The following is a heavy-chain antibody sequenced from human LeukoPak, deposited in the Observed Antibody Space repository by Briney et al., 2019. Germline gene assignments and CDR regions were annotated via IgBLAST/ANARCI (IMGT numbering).Heavy chain of an antibody. V-gene: IGHV1-69*13. CDR3: ASKPYYYDSSGYHNWFDP. J-gene: IGHJ5*02. CDR2: IIPIFGTA. D-gene: IGHD3-22*01. CDR1: GGTFSSYA. Sequence: SVKVSCKASGGTFSSYAISWVRQAPGQGLEWMGGIIPIFGTANYAQKFQGRVTINADESTSTAYMELSSLRSEDTAVYYCASKPYYYDSSGYHNWFDPWGQGTLVTVSS.